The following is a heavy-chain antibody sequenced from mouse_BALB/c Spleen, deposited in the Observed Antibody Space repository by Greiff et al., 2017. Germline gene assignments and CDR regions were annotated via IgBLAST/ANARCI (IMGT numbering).Heavy chain of an antibody. V-gene: IGHV5-6-4*01. J-gene: IGHJ3*01. Sequence: EVQLVESGGGLVKPGGSLKLSCAASGFTFSSYTMSWVRQTPEKRLEWVATISSGGSYTYYPDSVKGRFTISRDNAKNTLYLQMSSLKSEDTAMYYCTRDGNYRYDGFADWGQGTLVTVSA. CDR2: ISSGGSYT. CDR3: TRDGNYRYDGFAD. D-gene: IGHD2-14*01. CDR1: GFTFSSYT.